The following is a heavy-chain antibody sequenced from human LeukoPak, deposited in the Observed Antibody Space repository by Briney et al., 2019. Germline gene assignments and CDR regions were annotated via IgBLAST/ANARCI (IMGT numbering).Heavy chain of an antibody. CDR2: IYHSGST. Sequence: PSETLSLTCAVSGGSISSSNWWSWVRQPSGKGLEWIGEIYHSGSTNYNPSLRSRVTISVDRSKNQFSLRLSSVTAADTAVYYCARGAAAINWFDPWGQGTLVTVSS. CDR1: GGSISSSNW. V-gene: IGHV4-4*02. J-gene: IGHJ5*02. CDR3: ARGAAAINWFDP. D-gene: IGHD6-13*01.